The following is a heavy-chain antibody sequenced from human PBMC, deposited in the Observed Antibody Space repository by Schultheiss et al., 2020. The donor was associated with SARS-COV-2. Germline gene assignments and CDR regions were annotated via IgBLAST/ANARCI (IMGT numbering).Heavy chain of an antibody. CDR3: ARAPLGTTAIDAFDI. Sequence: SETLSLTCTVSGGSVSSGSYYWSWIRQPPGKGLEWIGYIYYSGSTNYNPSLKSRVTISVDTSKNQFSLKLSSVTAADTAVYYCARAPLGTTAIDAFDIWGQGTMVTVSS. CDR1: GGSVSSGSYY. J-gene: IGHJ3*02. CDR2: IYYSGST. D-gene: IGHD1-7*01. V-gene: IGHV4-61*01.